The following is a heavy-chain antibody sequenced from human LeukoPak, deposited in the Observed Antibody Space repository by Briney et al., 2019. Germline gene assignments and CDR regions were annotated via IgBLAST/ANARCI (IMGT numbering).Heavy chain of an antibody. CDR2: INPNSGGT. D-gene: IGHD2-15*01. CDR1: GYTFTGYY. J-gene: IGHJ4*02. Sequence: ASVKVSCKASGYTFTGYYMHWVRQAPGQGLEWMGWINPNSGGTNYAQKFQGRVTMTRDTSISTAYMELSRLRSDDTAVYYCASVGEIRACSGGICSTYWGQGTLVTVSS. CDR3: ASVGEIRACSGGICSTY. V-gene: IGHV1-2*02.